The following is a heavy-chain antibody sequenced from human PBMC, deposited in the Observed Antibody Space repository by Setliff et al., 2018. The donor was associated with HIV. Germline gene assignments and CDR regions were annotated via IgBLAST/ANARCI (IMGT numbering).Heavy chain of an antibody. J-gene: IGHJ5*02. V-gene: IGHV1-3*01. CDR2: INADNGDT. Sequence: GASVKVSCKASGYTFTRYAIHWLRQAPGQSLEWMGWINADNGDTKYSQKFQGRLTITRDTSANTVYMELSSLRSEDTAVFYCARDRDSLLIGYTPNNWLDPWGQGTLVTVSS. CDR1: GYTFTRYA. D-gene: IGHD6-13*01. CDR3: ARDRDSLLIGYTPNNWLDP.